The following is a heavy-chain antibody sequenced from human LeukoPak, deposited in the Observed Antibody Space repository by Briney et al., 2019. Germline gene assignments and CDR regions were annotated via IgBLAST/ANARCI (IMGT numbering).Heavy chain of an antibody. D-gene: IGHD3-3*01. J-gene: IGHJ4*02. CDR1: GYTFSTYA. CDR3: ARGASSFGTLDY. CDR2: INTNTGTP. Sequence: ASVKVACKTSGYTFSTYAISWVRQAPGQGLEWMGWINTNTGTPTYAQGFTGRFVFSSDTSVRTAYLQIGSLQADDTAVYYCARGASSFGTLDYWGPGTLVTVSS. V-gene: IGHV7-4-1*01.